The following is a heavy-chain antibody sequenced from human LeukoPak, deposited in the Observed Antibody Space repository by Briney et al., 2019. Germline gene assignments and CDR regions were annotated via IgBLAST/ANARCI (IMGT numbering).Heavy chain of an antibody. D-gene: IGHD3-3*01. CDR1: GGSISSYY. V-gene: IGHV4-59*01. CDR2: IYYSGST. Sequence: PSETLSLTCTVSGGSISSYYWSWIRQPPGKGLEWIGYIYYSGSTNYNPSLKSRVTISVDTSKNQFSLKLSSVTAADTAVYYCAREKEDYDFWSGFRAIDYWGQGTLVTVSS. J-gene: IGHJ4*02. CDR3: AREKEDYDFWSGFRAIDY.